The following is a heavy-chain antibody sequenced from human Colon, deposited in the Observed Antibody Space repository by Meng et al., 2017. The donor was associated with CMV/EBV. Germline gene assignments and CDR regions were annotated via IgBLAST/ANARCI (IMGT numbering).Heavy chain of an antibody. J-gene: IGHJ1*01. CDR1: YW. V-gene: IGHV3-74*01. Sequence: YWMHWVGEAQGKRLVWVARIKSDGSSTSYAESVKSQFTITRENAKKTLYLQMNSLRAEDTAVYYCAREGQHRYCSDGGCYTEYFQHWGQGTLVTVSS. D-gene: IGHD2-15*01. CDR2: IKSDGSST. CDR3: AREGQHRYCSDGGCYTEYFQH.